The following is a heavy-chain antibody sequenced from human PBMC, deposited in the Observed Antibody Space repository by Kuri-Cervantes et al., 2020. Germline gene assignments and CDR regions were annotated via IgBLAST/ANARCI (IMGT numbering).Heavy chain of an antibody. J-gene: IGHJ4*02. D-gene: IGHD1-1*01. CDR2: ITTSSRYI. CDR1: GFTFSNYS. Sequence: GESLKISCAASGFTFSNYSLNWVRQAPGKGLEWVSSITTSSRYIYYADSVKGRFTISRDNAKNSLYLQMNSLRVEDTAVYYCARGRAGAIFDYWGLGTLVTVSS. CDR3: ARGRAGAIFDY. V-gene: IGHV3-21*03.